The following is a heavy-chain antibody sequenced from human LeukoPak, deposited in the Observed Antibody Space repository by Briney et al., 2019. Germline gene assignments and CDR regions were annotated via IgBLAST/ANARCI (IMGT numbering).Heavy chain of an antibody. D-gene: IGHD5-18*01. Sequence: PSETLSLTCTVSGGSISSSSYYWGWIRQPPGKGLEWIGSIYYSGSTYYNPSLKSRVTISVDTSKNQFSLKLISVTAADTAVYYCARRVGRYSSSFDYWGQGTLVTVSS. V-gene: IGHV4-39*07. CDR2: IYYSGST. J-gene: IGHJ4*02. CDR3: ARRVGRYSSSFDY. CDR1: GGSISSSSYY.